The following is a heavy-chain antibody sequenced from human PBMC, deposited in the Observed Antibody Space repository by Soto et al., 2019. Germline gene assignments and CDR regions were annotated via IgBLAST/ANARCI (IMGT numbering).Heavy chain of an antibody. CDR1: GYAFTTYG. CDR2: ISAHNGNT. Sequence: QVHLVQSGAEVKKPGASVKVSCQGSGYAFTTYGITWVRQAPGQGLEWMGWISAHNGNTNYAQKLXGXVXXTRDTSTSTAYRELRSLRYDDTAAYYCARGRYRDYWGPGALVTVSS. D-gene: IGHD1-1*01. CDR3: ARGRYRDY. V-gene: IGHV1-18*01. J-gene: IGHJ4*02.